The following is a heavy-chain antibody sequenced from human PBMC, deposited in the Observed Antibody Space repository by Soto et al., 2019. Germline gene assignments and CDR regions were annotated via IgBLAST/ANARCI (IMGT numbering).Heavy chain of an antibody. Sequence: ASVNVSCKASGGTFSSYAISWVRQAPGQGLEWMGGIIPIFGTANYAQKFQGRVTITADESTSTAYMELSSLRSEDTAVYYCASGIDSSGSPGYWGQGTLVTVSS. J-gene: IGHJ1*01. D-gene: IGHD3-22*01. CDR3: ASGIDSSGSPGY. CDR1: GGTFSSYA. CDR2: IIPIFGTA. V-gene: IGHV1-69*13.